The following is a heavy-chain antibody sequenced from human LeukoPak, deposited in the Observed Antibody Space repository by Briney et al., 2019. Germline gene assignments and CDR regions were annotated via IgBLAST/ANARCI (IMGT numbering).Heavy chain of an antibody. CDR2: IHHDGSST. D-gene: IGHD5-18*01. CDR3: ARGPPWIQLSD. Sequence: GGSLRLSCEASGFTFSNYWMHWVRQVPGEGLVWVSRIHHDGSSTTYADSVEGRFTISRDNAKNTLYLQMNSLRAEDTAVYYCARGPPWIQLSDWGQGTQVTVSS. V-gene: IGHV3-74*01. J-gene: IGHJ4*02. CDR1: GFTFSNYW.